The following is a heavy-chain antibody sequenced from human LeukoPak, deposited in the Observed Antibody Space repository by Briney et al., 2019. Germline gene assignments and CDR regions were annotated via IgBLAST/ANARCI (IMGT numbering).Heavy chain of an antibody. Sequence: GGSLRLSCTASRFIFSDYGMHWVRQAPAEGLEWVTLVRNDGSDKYYADSVKGRFTISRDNSKNTLYLQMNSLRPEDTAVYYCAKHYYGSGSQKYYFDYWGQGTLVTVSS. J-gene: IGHJ4*02. D-gene: IGHD3-10*01. CDR3: AKHYYGSGSQKYYFDY. CDR2: VRNDGSDK. CDR1: RFIFSDYG. V-gene: IGHV3-30*02.